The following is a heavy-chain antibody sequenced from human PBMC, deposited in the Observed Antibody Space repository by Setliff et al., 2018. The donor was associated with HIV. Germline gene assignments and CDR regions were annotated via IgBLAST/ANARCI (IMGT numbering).Heavy chain of an antibody. D-gene: IGHD6-6*01. CDR3: ARDSSSRDYYFDY. J-gene: IGHJ4*02. Sequence: ASVKVSCKASGYTFTGYYMHWVRQAPGQGLEWMGWINPNSGGTNYAQKFQGRVTMTRDTSISTAYMELSRLRSDDTAVYYCARDSSSRDYYFDYWGQGTLVTAPQ. CDR2: INPNSGGT. CDR1: GYTFTGYY. V-gene: IGHV1-2*02.